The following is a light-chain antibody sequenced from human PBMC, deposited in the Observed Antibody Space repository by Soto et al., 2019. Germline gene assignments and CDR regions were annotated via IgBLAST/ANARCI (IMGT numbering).Light chain of an antibody. CDR2: GAS. CDR1: HSVDRNY. CDR3: HQYGLSPPYT. J-gene: IGKJ3*01. V-gene: IGKV3-20*01. Sequence: EIVLTQSPGTLSLSPGARATLSCRASHSVDRNYLAWYQHKPGQAPRLLIYGASTRATGIPDRFSGSGSGTDFTLTISRLEPEDFAVYYCHQYGLSPPYTFGPGTKVDI.